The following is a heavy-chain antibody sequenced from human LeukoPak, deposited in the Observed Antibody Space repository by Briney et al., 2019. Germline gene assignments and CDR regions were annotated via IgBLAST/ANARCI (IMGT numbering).Heavy chain of an antibody. D-gene: IGHD3-22*01. CDR2: ISGSGGST. CDR1: GFTFSSYA. V-gene: IGHV3-23*01. Sequence: GGSLRLSCAASGFTFSSYAMSWVRQAPGKGLEWVSAISGSGGSTYYADSVKGRFTISRDNSKDTLYLQMNSLRAEDTAVYYCAKDPHLSYYDSSGYSDYFDYWGQGTLVTVSS. CDR3: AKDPHLSYYDSSGYSDYFDY. J-gene: IGHJ4*02.